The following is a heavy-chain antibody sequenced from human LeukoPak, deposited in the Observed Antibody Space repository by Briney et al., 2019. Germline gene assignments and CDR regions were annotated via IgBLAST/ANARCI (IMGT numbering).Heavy chain of an antibody. D-gene: IGHD1-26*01. CDR2: LNPSGGSS. J-gene: IGHJ4*02. V-gene: IGHV1-46*01. Sequence: ASVKVSCKASGYTVTSYYMHWVRQAPGQGLEWMGILNPSGGSSSYAQKLQGRVTMTTDTSTSTAYMELRSLRSDDTAVYYCARDDGVGATTTRWIDYWGQGTLVTVSS. CDR3: ARDDGVGATTTRWIDY. CDR1: GYTVTSYY.